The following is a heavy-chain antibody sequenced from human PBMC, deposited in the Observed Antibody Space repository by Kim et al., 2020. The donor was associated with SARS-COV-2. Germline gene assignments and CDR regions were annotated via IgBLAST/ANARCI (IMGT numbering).Heavy chain of an antibody. CDR1: VGSISTTNW. CDR2: IYHTGKT. CDR3: ARKRYYEGPVNYYAFDI. J-gene: IGHJ3*02. D-gene: IGHD3-22*01. V-gene: IGHV4-4*02. Sequence: SETLSLTCGVSVGSISTTNWWSWVRQSPTMGLKWIGEIYHTGKTNYNPSLNSRVTISLYKSKSQFSLKVTSVTSADTAVYYCARKRYYEGPVNYYAFDIWGQGALVTVSS.